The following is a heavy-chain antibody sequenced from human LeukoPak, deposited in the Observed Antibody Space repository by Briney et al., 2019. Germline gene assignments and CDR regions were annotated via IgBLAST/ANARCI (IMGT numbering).Heavy chain of an antibody. J-gene: IGHJ5*02. CDR3: LRELQRFEH. CDR1: GFTLSSYW. D-gene: IGHD5-18*01. CDR2: IKQDGSDK. Sequence: PGGSLRLSCAASGFTLSSYWMAWVRQAPGEGLEWVANIKQDGSDKYYVDSVKGRFTIYRDNAKGSVYLQMNSLRVEDTALYYSLRELQRFEHWGQGTLVTVSS. V-gene: IGHV3-7*01.